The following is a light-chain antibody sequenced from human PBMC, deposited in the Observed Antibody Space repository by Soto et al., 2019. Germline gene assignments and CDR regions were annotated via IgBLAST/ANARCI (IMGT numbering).Light chain of an antibody. Sequence: TQSPASVSSSPGDRVTLSCRASQGVKTFLVWYQQRPGQAPRLLIHAASHRAAGIPARFSGSGFGTDFTLTISSLEPEDAAVYYCQQRSNWPPITLGQGTRLEV. V-gene: IGKV3-11*01. J-gene: IGKJ5*01. CDR3: QQRSNWPPIT. CDR2: AAS. CDR1: QGVKTF.